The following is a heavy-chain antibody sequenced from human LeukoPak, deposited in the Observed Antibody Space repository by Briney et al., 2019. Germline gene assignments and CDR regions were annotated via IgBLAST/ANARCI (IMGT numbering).Heavy chain of an antibody. V-gene: IGHV3-48*02. CDR1: GFTFTGYA. J-gene: IGHJ6*02. CDR2: ISTTGSTI. D-gene: IGHD3-9*01. CDR3: ARVRPNFDNFGMDV. Sequence: PGGSLRLTCAASGFTFTGYAMNWVRQAPAKGLEWLSYISTTGSTIYYADSVKGRFTISRDNARNSLFLQMNSLRDEDTAVYYCARVRPNFDNFGMDVWGQGTTVTVSS.